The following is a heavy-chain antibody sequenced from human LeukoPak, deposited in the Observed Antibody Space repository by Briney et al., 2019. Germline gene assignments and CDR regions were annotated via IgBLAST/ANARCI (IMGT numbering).Heavy chain of an antibody. CDR2: IYYSGST. CDR1: GGSISNSSYY. D-gene: IGHD3-10*01. CDR3: ARIGSGSYYPTGYYYYMDV. V-gene: IGHV4-39*01. Sequence: PSETLSLTCTVSGGSISNSSYYWAWIRQSPGKGLEWIGSIYYSGSTYYNPSLKSRVSISVDTSKNQFSLKLSSVTAADTAVYYCARIGSGSYYPTGYYYYMDVWGKGTTVTVSS. J-gene: IGHJ6*03.